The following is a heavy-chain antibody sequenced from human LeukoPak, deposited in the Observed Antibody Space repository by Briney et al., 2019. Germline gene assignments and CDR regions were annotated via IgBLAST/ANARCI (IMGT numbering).Heavy chain of an antibody. CDR3: ARDLRYYYDSGGYFGIDY. J-gene: IGHJ4*02. CDR2: ISSSGSTI. CDR1: GFTFSDYY. D-gene: IGHD3-22*01. Sequence: GGSLRLSCAASGFTFSDYYMSWIRQAPGKGLEWVSYISSSGSTIYYADSVKGRFTISRDNAKNSLYLQMNSLRAEDTAVYYCARDLRYYYDSGGYFGIDYWGQGTLVTVSS. V-gene: IGHV3-11*01.